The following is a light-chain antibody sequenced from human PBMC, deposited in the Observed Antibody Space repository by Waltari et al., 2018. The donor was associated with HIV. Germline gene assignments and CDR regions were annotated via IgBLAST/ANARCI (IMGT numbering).Light chain of an antibody. Sequence: QSALPQPASVSGSPGQSITISCTGTSSDVGGHNYVPWYPQHPVKAPKPLIYEVTNRHAWVSNRFSGSKSGNAASLTISGLQAEDEADFDGCSYTSTSTPHVVLGGGTKLTVL. CDR1: SSDVGGHNY. CDR2: EVT. J-gene: IGLJ2*01. CDR3: CSYTSTSTPHVV. V-gene: IGLV2-14*01.